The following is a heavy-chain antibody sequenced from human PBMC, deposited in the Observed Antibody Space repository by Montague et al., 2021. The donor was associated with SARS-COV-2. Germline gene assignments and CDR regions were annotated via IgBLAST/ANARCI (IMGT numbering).Heavy chain of an antibody. V-gene: IGHV4-59*12. CDR3: ARGRVEITMMAVVFTGGIYYFDY. CDR1: GGSMNSYY. D-gene: IGHD3-22*01. Sequence: SETLSLTCSVSGGSMNSYYWSWLRQTPGKGLEWIGYIYYRGSTNYNPSLKSRVTVSSDTSKNQFSLKLKSVTAADTAVYYCARGRVEITMMAVVFTGGIYYFDYWGRGTLVIVSS. J-gene: IGHJ4*02. CDR2: IYYRGST.